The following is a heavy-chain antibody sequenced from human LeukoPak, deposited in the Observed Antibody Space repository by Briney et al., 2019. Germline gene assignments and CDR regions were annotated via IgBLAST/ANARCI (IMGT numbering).Heavy chain of an antibody. J-gene: IGHJ3*02. CDR1: GFPFSSYA. CDR2: ISGSGGST. D-gene: IGHD1-26*01. Sequence: GGSLVLSCAASGFPFSSYAMRWGRPAPGKGLGWVSAISGSGGSTYYADSVKGRLTISRDNSKNTLYLQMNSLRAEDTAVYYCAGYSGSYWGAFDIWGQGTMVTVSS. CDR3: AGYSGSYWGAFDI. V-gene: IGHV3-23*01.